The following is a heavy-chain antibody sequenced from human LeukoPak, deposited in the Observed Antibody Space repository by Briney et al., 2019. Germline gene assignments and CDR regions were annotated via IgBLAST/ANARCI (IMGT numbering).Heavy chain of an antibody. CDR2: ITSSSSYT. V-gene: IGHV3-21*01. J-gene: IGHJ4*02. CDR1: GLTVSSYS. D-gene: IGHD3-10*01. CDR3: ARVGASGSPILDY. Sequence: GRSLRLSFAASGLTVSSYSMNWVRQAPGKGLEWGSSITSSSSYTYYADSVKGRFTISRANAQNSLYLHMNSLRAEDTAEYYCARVGASGSPILDYWGQGTLVTVSS.